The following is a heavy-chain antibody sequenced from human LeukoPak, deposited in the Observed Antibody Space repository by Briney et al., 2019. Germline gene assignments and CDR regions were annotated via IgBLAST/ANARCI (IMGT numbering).Heavy chain of an antibody. D-gene: IGHD3-10*01. CDR1: GFTVSNNY. V-gene: IGHV3-53*01. CDR2: IYSGGTT. Sequence: GGSLRLSCAASGFTVSNNYMSWVRQAPGKGLEWVSVIYSGGTTYYADSVKGRFTISRDNSKNTLYLQMNSLRAEDTAVYYCARDGSGSSYYYYGMDVWGQGTTVTVSS. CDR3: ARDGSGSSYYYYGMDV. J-gene: IGHJ6*02.